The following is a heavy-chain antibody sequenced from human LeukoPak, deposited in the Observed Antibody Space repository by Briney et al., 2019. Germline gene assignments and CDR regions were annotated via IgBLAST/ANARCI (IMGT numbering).Heavy chain of an antibody. V-gene: IGHV3-23*01. CDR2: ISSSATNT. Sequence: PGGSLRLSCAASGFTFSNYAMSWVRQAPGKGLEWVSTISSSATNTYYADSVKGRFTISRDNSKNTVSLQMNSLKTEDTAVYYCTTRLHYYDSSGYYSFDYWGQGTLVTVSS. CDR3: TTRLHYYDSSGYYSFDY. J-gene: IGHJ4*02. D-gene: IGHD3-22*01. CDR1: GFTFSNYA.